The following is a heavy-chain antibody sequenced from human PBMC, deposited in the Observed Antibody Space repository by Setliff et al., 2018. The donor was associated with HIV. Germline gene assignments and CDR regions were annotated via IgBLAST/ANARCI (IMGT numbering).Heavy chain of an antibody. CDR2: IYYSGST. D-gene: IGHD6-13*01. J-gene: IGHJ6*03. CDR1: GGSISSYY. CDR3: ARLIAAAGANHYYYYMDV. V-gene: IGHV4-59*12. Sequence: PSETLSLTCTVSGGSISSYYWSWIRQPPGKGLEWIGYIYYSGSTNYNPSLKSRVTMSVDTSKNQFSLKLSSVTAADTAVYFCARLIAAAGANHYYYYMDVWGKGTTVTVSS.